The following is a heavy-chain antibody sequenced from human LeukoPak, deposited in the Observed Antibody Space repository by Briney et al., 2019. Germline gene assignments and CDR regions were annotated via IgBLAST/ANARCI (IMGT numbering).Heavy chain of an antibody. CDR3: ARGAPSFDY. J-gene: IGHJ4*02. V-gene: IGHV3-21*01. Sequence: GGSLRLSCEASEFTFSSYSMNWVRQAPGKGLEWVSFISSGSSHIYYADSVRGRFTISRDNAENSLYLQMNSLRAEDTALYYCARGAPSFDYWGQGTPVTVSS. CDR1: EFTFSSYS. CDR2: ISSGSSHI.